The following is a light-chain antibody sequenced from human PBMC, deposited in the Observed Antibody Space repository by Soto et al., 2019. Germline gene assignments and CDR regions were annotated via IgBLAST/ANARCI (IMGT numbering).Light chain of an antibody. CDR1: SSDVGGYNY. V-gene: IGLV2-14*01. CDR3: SSYTSSITLV. CDR2: EVS. Sequence: QSALTQPASVSGSPGQSITISCTGTSSDVGGYNYVSWYQQHPGKAPKLMIYEVSNRPSGVSNRFSGSKSGNTASLTISGLQAEDEADYYCSSYTSSITLVFAGGTKLTVL. J-gene: IGLJ3*02.